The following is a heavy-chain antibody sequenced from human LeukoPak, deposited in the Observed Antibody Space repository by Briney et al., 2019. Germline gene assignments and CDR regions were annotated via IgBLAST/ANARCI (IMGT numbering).Heavy chain of an antibody. V-gene: IGHV1-18*01. CDR2: ISAYNGNT. Sequence: ASVKVSCKASGYTFTSYDINWVRQAPGQGLEWMGWISAYNGNTNYAQKLQGRVTMTTDTSTSTAYMELRSLRSDDTAVYYCARVYCSGGSCWGYFDYWGQGTLVTVSS. CDR1: GYTFTSYD. CDR3: ARVYCSGGSCWGYFDY. J-gene: IGHJ4*02. D-gene: IGHD2-15*01.